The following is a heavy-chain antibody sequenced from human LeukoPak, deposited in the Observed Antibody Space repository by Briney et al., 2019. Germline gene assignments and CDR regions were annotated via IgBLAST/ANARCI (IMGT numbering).Heavy chain of an antibody. CDR1: GFTVSSNY. J-gene: IGHJ4*02. V-gene: IGHV3-53*01. Sequence: GGSLRLSCAASGFTVSSNYMSWVRQAPGKGLEWVSVIYSGGSTYYADSVKGRFTISRDNSKNTLYLQMNSLRVEDTAVYYCAKRFLVYFDYWGQGTLVTVSS. D-gene: IGHD3-3*01. CDR2: IYSGGST. CDR3: AKRFLVYFDY.